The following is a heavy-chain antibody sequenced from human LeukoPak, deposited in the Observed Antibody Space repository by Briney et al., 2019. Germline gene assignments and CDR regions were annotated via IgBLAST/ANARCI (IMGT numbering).Heavy chain of an antibody. CDR2: IYYSGST. J-gene: IGHJ4*02. V-gene: IGHV4-59*01. CDR3: ARGGYSYLTPFDY. Sequence: SETLSLTCAVYGGSFSGYYWSWIRQSPGEGLEWIGYIYYSGSTNYNPSLKSRVTISVDTSKNQFSLKLSSVTAADTAVYYCARGGYSYLTPFDYWGQGTLVTVSS. D-gene: IGHD5-18*01. CDR1: GGSFSGYY.